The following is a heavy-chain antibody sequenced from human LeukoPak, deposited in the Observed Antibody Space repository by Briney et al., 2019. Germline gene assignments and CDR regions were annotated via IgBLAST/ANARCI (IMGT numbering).Heavy chain of an antibody. J-gene: IGHJ3*01. CDR2: ITSAGAP. V-gene: IGHV3-23*01. D-gene: IGHD4-17*01. Sequence: PGGSLRLSCAASGFTLSNYAVMWVRQAPGQGLEWVSAITSAGAPRYEDSVKGRFTISRDNSKNTLYLQMNSMRAEDTAQYFCARDPSGDYIGAFEFWGQGTGVNVSS. CDR1: GFTLSNYA. CDR3: ARDPSGDYIGAFEF.